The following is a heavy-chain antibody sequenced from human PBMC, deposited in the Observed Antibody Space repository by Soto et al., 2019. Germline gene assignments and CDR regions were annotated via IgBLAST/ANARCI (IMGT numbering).Heavy chain of an antibody. CDR3: ARGGYTYGYGLDY. Sequence: QVQLVQSGAEVKKLGASVKVSCKASGYTFTAYYIHWVRQAPGQGLEWVGWINPNSGDTNYAPRLQGWVTMTGDTSVSTAYMDLTRLRSDDTAVYYCARGGYTYGYGLDYWGQGTLVTVSS. D-gene: IGHD5-18*01. V-gene: IGHV1-2*04. CDR1: GYTFTAYY. J-gene: IGHJ4*02. CDR2: INPNSGDT.